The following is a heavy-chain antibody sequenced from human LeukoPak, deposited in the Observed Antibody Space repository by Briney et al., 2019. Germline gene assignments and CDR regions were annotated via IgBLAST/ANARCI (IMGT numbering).Heavy chain of an antibody. V-gene: IGHV3-43D*03. D-gene: IGHD1-26*01. CDR2: ISWDGGST. Sequence: GGSLRLSCAASGFTFDDYAMHWVRQAPGKGLEWVSLISWDGGSTYYADSVKGRFTISRDNSKNSLYLQMNSLRAEDTALYYCAKDSDSGSYFFDYWGQGTLVTVSS. CDR1: GFTFDDYA. J-gene: IGHJ4*02. CDR3: AKDSDSGSYFFDY.